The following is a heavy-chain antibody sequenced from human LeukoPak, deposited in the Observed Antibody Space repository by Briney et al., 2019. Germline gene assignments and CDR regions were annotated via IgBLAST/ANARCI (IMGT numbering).Heavy chain of an antibody. J-gene: IGHJ3*02. D-gene: IGHD3-10*01. V-gene: IGHV3-21*01. CDR1: GFTFSSYS. CDR3: ARSYYYGSGSPNRAFDI. CDR2: ISSSSSYI. Sequence: RAGGSLRLSCAASGFTFSSYSMNWVRQAPGKGLEWVSSISSSSSYIYYADSVKGRFTISRDNAKNSLYLQMNSLRAEDTAVYYCARSYYYGSGSPNRAFDIWGQGTMVTVSS.